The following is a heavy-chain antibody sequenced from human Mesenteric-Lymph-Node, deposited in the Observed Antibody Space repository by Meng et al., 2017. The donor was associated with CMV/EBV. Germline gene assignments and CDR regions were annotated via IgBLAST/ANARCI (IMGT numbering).Heavy chain of an antibody. Sequence: GESLKISCVVSGFTFRRYAIHWVRQAPGKGLEWLAVISFDGNNKYYADSVKGRFTISRDNSKNTLYLQLNSLRTEDTAVYYCARDLRSGGSCLDYWGQGTLVTVSS. J-gene: IGHJ4*02. CDR3: ARDLRSGGSCLDY. CDR1: GFTFRRYA. CDR2: ISFDGNNK. D-gene: IGHD2-15*01. V-gene: IGHV3-30*03.